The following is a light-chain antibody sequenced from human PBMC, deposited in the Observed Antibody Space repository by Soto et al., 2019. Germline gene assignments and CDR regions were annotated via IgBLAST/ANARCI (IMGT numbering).Light chain of an antibody. V-gene: IGKV3-20*01. CDR2: GAS. J-gene: IGKJ2*01. Sequence: EIVLTQSPGTLSLSPGERATLSCRASQSLNSNYLAWHQQKPGQAPRVVIYGASNRATGIPDRFSGSGSGTDFSLTISRLEPEDFAVYYCHQYDIAPQTFGRGTKVDIK. CDR3: HQYDIAPQT. CDR1: QSLNSNY.